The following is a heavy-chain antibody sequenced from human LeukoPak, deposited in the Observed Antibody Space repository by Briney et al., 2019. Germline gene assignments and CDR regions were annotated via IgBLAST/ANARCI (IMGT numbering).Heavy chain of an antibody. CDR1: GFTFSSYA. D-gene: IGHD6-25*01. CDR2: ISGSGGDT. J-gene: IGHJ4*02. V-gene: IGHV3-23*01. CDR3: AKLIAASYFDY. Sequence: PGGSLRLSCAASGFTFSSYAMSWVRQAPGKGLEWVSGISGSGGDTFHADSVRGRFTISRDNSKKTLYLQMNSLRAEDTAVYYCAKLIAASYFDYWGQGTLVTVSS.